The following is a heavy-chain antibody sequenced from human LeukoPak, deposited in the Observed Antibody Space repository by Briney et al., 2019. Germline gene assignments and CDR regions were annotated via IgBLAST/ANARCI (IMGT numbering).Heavy chain of an antibody. CDR3: AGPPLYSSGWHAHY. J-gene: IGHJ4*02. V-gene: IGHV1-8*01. CDR1: GYTFTSYD. D-gene: IGHD6-19*01. CDR2: MNPNSGNT. Sequence: GASVKVSCKASGYTFTSYDINWVRQATGQGLEWMGWMNPNSGNTGYAQKFQGRVTMTRNTSISTAYMELSSLRSEDTAVYYCAGPPLYSSGWHAHYWGQGTLVTVSS.